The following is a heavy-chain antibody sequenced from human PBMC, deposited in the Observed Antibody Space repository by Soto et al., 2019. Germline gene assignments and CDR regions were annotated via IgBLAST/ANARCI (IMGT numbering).Heavy chain of an antibody. CDR3: AREDSIIIPAVSDF. Sequence: KPGGSLRLSCTVSGFAFNNYVINWVGQAPGKGLEWVSSISKSDYTYYSDSVKGRFTISRDNAKNSVSLQMNTLRVEDTAVYYCAREDSIIIPAVSDFWGQGTLVTVSS. D-gene: IGHD2-2*01. V-gene: IGHV3-21*01. CDR2: ISKSDYT. CDR1: GFAFNNYV. J-gene: IGHJ4*02.